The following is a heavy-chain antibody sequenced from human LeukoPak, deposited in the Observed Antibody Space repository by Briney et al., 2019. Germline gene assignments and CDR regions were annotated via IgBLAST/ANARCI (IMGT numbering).Heavy chain of an antibody. V-gene: IGHV3-64*04. CDR1: GFTLSSYA. Sequence: SGGSLRLSCSASGFTLSSYAVHWVRQAPGKGLEYVSAISSNGGSTYYADSVKGRFTISRDNAKNSLYLQMNSLRAEDTAVYYCARDMLLVGPYFDYWGQGTLVTVSS. J-gene: IGHJ4*02. D-gene: IGHD2-8*02. CDR2: ISSNGGST. CDR3: ARDMLLVGPYFDY.